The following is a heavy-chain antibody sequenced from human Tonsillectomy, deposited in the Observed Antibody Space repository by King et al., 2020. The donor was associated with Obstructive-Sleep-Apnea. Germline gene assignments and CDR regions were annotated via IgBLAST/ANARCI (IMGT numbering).Heavy chain of an antibody. CDR1: GGSISSSNW. V-gene: IGHV4-4*02. J-gene: IGHJ4*02. Sequence: QLQESGPGLVKPSGTLSLTCAVSGGSISSSNWWSWVRRPPGEGLEGIGEIYHIGSPNYNPPLKSRVTISVAKSKNQFSLKLSSGTAADTAVYYCARMGRSSSSFDYWGQGTLVTVSS. CDR2: IYHIGSP. D-gene: IGHD6-13*01. CDR3: ARMGRSSSSFDY.